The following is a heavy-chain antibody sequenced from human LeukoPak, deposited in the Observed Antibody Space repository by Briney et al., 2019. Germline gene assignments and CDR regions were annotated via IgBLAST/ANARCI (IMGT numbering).Heavy chain of an antibody. D-gene: IGHD6-6*01. CDR1: GGSFSGYY. CDR2: INHSGST. V-gene: IGHV4-34*01. Sequence: SETLSLTCAVYGGSFSGYYWSWIRQPPGKGLEWIGEINHSGSTNYNPSLKSRVTISVDTSKNQFSLKLSSVTAADTAVYYCAREGSSIAARFNWFDPWGQGTLVTVSS. CDR3: AREGSSIAARFNWFDP. J-gene: IGHJ5*02.